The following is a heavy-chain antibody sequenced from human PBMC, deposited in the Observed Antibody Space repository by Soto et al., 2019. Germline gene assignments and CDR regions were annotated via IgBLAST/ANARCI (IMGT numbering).Heavy chain of an antibody. J-gene: IGHJ6*02. CDR1: GFTFSSYG. V-gene: IGHV3-30*18. D-gene: IGHD6-19*01. CDR3: AKGERYISGWFRALVPYYYGMDV. CDR2: ISYDGSNK. Sequence: QVQLVESGGGVVQPGRSLRLSCAASGFTFSSYGMPWVRQAPGKGLEWAAGISYDGSNKYYADSVKGRFTITRDNSKNTLYLQMNSLRAEDTAVYYCAKGERYISGWFRALVPYYYGMDVWGQGTTVTVSS.